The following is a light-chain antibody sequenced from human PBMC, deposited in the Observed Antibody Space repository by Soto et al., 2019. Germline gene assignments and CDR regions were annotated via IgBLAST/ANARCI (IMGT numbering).Light chain of an antibody. CDR3: QQYNYWWT. CDR1: QFVSSN. V-gene: IGKV3D-15*01. Sequence: EIVMTQSPATLSVSPGERATLSCRASQFVSSNLAWYQQKPGQAPRLLIYGASTRATGIPARFSDSGSGTEFTLTISSLQSEDFAVYYCQQYNYWWTFGQGTKVEIK. CDR2: GAS. J-gene: IGKJ1*01.